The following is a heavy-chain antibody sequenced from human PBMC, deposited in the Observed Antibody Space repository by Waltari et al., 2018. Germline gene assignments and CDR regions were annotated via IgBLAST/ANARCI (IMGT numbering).Heavy chain of an antibody. CDR2: INHSGST. J-gene: IGHJ5*02. Sequence: QVQLQQWGAGLLKPSETLSLTCAVYGGSISGYYWSWIRQPPGKGLEWIGEINHSGSTNYNPSLKSRVTISVDTSKNQFSLKLSSVTAADTAVYYCARGRLRYFDWLGSQDNWFDPWGQGTLVTVSS. CDR3: ARGRLRYFDWLGSQDNWFDP. D-gene: IGHD3-9*01. V-gene: IGHV4-34*01. CDR1: GGSISGYY.